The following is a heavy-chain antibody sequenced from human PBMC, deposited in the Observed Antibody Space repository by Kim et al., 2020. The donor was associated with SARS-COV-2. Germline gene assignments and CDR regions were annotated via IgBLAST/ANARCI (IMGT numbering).Heavy chain of an antibody. CDR3: ARQPYDILTGQRVYYYGMDV. CDR2: IYYSGST. V-gene: IGHV4-59*08. D-gene: IGHD3-9*01. Sequence: SETLSLTCTVSGGSISSYYWSWIRQPPGKGLEWIGYIYYSGSTNYNPSLKSRVTISVDTSKNQFSLKLSSVTAADTAVYYCARQPYDILTGQRVYYYGMDVWGQGTTVTVSS. CDR1: GGSISSYY. J-gene: IGHJ6*02.